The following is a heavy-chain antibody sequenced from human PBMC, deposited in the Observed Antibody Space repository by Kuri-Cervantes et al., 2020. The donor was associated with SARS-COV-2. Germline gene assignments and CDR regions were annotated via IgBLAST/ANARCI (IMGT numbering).Heavy chain of an antibody. CDR1: GFTFSNYA. CDR2: INSSSSRI. V-gene: IGHV3-48*01. J-gene: IGHJ1*01. Sequence: GESLKISCAASGFTFSNYAIHWVRQAPGKGLEWVSYINSSSSRIYYTDSVKGRFTISRDNSKNTLYLQMNTLKTEDTAMFYCARDASYSGSYGSFQHWGQGTLVTVSS. D-gene: IGHD1-26*01. CDR3: ARDASYSGSYGSFQH.